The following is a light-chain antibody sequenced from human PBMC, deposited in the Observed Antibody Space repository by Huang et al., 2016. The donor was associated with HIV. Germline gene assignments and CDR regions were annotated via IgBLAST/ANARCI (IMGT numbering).Light chain of an antibody. J-gene: IGKJ1*01. Sequence: DVVLTQSPLFLPVTLGQPASISCRSTQALVYRDGNTYLNWFHQRPGQSPRRLIYNVSKRDSGVPGRFSGSGSGTDFTLKITRVEAEDVGVYYCMLGTQWTFGQGTKVEIK. CDR2: NVS. CDR3: MLGTQWT. V-gene: IGKV2-30*01. CDR1: QALVYRDGNTY.